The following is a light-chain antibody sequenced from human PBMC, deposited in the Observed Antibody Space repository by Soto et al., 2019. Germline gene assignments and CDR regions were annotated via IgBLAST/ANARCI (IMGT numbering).Light chain of an antibody. CDR3: QQYNSYSPET. Sequence: DIQMTQSPSSLSASVGDRVTITCRASQTISTSLSWYQQKAGKAPKFLIYKASSLESGVPSRFSGSGSGTEFTLTISSLQPDDFATYYCQQYNSYSPETFGQGTKLEIK. V-gene: IGKV1-5*03. CDR2: KAS. CDR1: QTISTS. J-gene: IGKJ2*01.